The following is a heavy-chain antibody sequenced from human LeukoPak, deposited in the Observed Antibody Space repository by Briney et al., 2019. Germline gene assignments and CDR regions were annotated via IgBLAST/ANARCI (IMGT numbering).Heavy chain of an antibody. V-gene: IGHV1-46*01. CDR2: INPSGGST. CDR1: GYTFTSYY. D-gene: IGHD6-19*01. CDR3: ARADSSGWVVGGLFGY. Sequence: ASVKVSCKASGYTFTSYYMHWVRQAPGQGLEWMGIINPSGGSTTYAQKFQGRVTMTRDTSTRTVYMELSSLRSEDTAVYYCARADSSGWVVGGLFGYWGQGTLVTVSS. J-gene: IGHJ4*02.